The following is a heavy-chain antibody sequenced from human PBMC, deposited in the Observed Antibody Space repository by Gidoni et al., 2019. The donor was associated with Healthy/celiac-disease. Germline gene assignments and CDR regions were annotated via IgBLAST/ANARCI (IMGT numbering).Heavy chain of an antibody. CDR1: GFSLSTSGVG. Sequence: QITLKESGPTLVKPTQTLTLTCTFSGFSLSTSGVGVGWIRQPPGKALEWLALIYWNDDKRYSPSLKSRLTITKDTSKNQVVLTMTNMDPVDTATYYCAHRRPIYDFWSGYYSNNWFDPWGQGTLVTVSS. CDR2: IYWNDDK. CDR3: AHRRPIYDFWSGYYSNNWFDP. D-gene: IGHD3-3*01. J-gene: IGHJ5*02. V-gene: IGHV2-5*01.